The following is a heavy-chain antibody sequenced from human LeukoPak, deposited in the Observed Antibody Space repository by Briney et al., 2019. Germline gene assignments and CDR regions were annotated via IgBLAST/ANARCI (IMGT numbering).Heavy chain of an antibody. D-gene: IGHD5-24*01. V-gene: IGHV1-2*02. CDR1: GYTFTGYY. Sequence: ASVKVSCKASGYTFTGYYMHWVRQAPGQGLEWMGWINPNSGGTNYAQKFQGRVTMTRDTSISTAYMELSRLRSDDTAVYYCAKNPQMAAAGIWFGPWGQGTLVTVSS. CDR3: AKNPQMAAAGIWFGP. CDR2: INPNSGGT. J-gene: IGHJ5*02.